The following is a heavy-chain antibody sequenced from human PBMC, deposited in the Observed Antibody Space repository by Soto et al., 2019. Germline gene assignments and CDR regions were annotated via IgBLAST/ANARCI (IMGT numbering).Heavy chain of an antibody. Sequence: ASVTVCCKASGYTLTGYYMHWVRQEHGQGLEWMGWINPNSGGTNYAQKFQGWVTMTRDTSISTAYMELSRLRSDDTAVYYCARNNRKEGARHYDYWGQGTLVTVSS. CDR2: INPNSGGT. J-gene: IGHJ4*02. D-gene: IGHD1-1*01. CDR1: GYTLTGYY. CDR3: ARNNRKEGARHYDY. V-gene: IGHV1-2*04.